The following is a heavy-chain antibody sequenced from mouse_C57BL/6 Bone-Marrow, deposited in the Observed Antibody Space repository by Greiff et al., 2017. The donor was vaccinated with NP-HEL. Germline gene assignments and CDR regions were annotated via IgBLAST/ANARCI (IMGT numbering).Heavy chain of an antibody. Sequence: QVQLQQSGAELVKPGASVKLSCKASGYTFTSYWMQWVKQRPGQGLEWIGEIDPSDSYTNYNQKFKGKATLTVDTSSSTAYMQLSSLTSEDSAVYYCARVVTGRFAYWGQGTLVTVSA. CDR3: ARVVTGRFAY. CDR2: IDPSDSYT. J-gene: IGHJ3*01. V-gene: IGHV1-50*01. D-gene: IGHD2-12*01. CDR1: GYTFTSYW.